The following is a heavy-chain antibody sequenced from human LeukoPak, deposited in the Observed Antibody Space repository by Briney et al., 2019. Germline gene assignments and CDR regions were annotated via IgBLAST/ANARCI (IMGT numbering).Heavy chain of an antibody. Sequence: KTSETLSLTCTVSGGSISSYFWSWIRQPAGKGLEWIGRIYASGNTNYNPSLKSRLTMSIDTSKNQFSLRLSSVTAADTAMYYCAREDPLVAARGLDYWGQGTLVTVSS. CDR2: IYASGNT. CDR3: AREDPLVAARGLDY. J-gene: IGHJ4*02. V-gene: IGHV4-4*07. CDR1: GGSISSYF. D-gene: IGHD2-15*01.